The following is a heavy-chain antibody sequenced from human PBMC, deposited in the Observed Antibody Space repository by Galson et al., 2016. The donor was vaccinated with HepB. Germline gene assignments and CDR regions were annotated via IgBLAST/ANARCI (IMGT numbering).Heavy chain of an antibody. J-gene: IGHJ4*02. CDR1: GGSISGSIYY. CDR3: ARHEYSGDSGLFHY. V-gene: IGHV4-39*01. D-gene: IGHD4-23*01. CDR2: IYYSGIT. Sequence: SETLSPTCTVSGGSISGSIYYWGWIRQPPGKGLEWIGSIYYSGITHQNPSLMTRVPITVDSTNHQFTLKLTSVTAADTSLYYCARHEYSGDSGLFHYWGQGTLVTVSS.